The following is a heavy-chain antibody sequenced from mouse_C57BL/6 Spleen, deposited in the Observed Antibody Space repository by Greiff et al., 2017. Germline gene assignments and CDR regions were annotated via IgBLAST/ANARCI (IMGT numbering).Heavy chain of an antibody. J-gene: IGHJ2*01. V-gene: IGHV1-4*01. CDR2: INPSSGYT. CDR3: ARDGSDY. Sequence: QVQLQQSGAELARPGASVKMSCKASGYTFTNYTMHWVKQRPGQGLEWIGYINPSSGYTKYKQKFKDKATLTADKSSSTAYMQLSSLTSEDSAVYYCARDGSDYWCQGTTRTVSS. CDR1: GYTFTNYT. D-gene: IGHD2-3*01.